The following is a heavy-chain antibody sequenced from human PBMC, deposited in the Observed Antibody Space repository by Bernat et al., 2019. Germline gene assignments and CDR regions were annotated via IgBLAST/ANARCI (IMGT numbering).Heavy chain of an antibody. CDR2: IKQDGSEK. J-gene: IGHJ5*02. D-gene: IGHD5-18*01. CDR1: GFTFSSYW. V-gene: IGHV3-7*01. CDR3: ARDLIQLWFYWFDP. Sequence: EVQLVESGGGLVQPGGSLRLSCAASGFTFSSYWMSWVRQAPGKGPEWVANIKQDGSEKYYVDSVKGRFTISRDNAKNSLYLQMNSLRAEDTAVYYCARDLIQLWFYWFDPWGQGTLVTVSS.